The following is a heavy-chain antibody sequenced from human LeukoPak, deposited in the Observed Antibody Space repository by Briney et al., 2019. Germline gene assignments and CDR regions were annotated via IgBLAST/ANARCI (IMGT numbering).Heavy chain of an antibody. Sequence: GGSLRLSCAASGLTFSTYSFSGFRQPPGRGLEWGPNIKQDGSEKNYVDSVKGRSTISRDNAKNSLYLQLNSLRADDTAVYYCARDSRRVGATGGSDYWGQGTLVTVSS. D-gene: IGHD1-26*01. V-gene: IGHV3-7*03. CDR1: GLTFSTYS. CDR2: IKQDGSEK. CDR3: ARDSRRVGATGGSDY. J-gene: IGHJ4*02.